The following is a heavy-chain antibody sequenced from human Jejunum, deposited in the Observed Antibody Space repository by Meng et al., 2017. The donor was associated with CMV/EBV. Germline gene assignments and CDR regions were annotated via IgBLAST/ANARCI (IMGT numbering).Heavy chain of an antibody. V-gene: IGHV2-5*02. J-gene: IGHJ4*02. D-gene: IGHD1-1*01. CDR2: IYWDDDK. CDR1: SLTTYGVG. CDR3: AHRLGPSGGYWNGGFFDS. Sequence: SLTTYGVGVGWIRQPPGKDPECLAIIYWDDDKRYTPSLRTRLTITKDTSKNQVVLTMANMDLVDTATYYCAHRLGPSGGYWNGGFFDSWGQGTLVTVSS.